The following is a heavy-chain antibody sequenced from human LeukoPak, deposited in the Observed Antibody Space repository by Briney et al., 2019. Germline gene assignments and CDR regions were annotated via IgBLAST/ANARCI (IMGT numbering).Heavy chain of an antibody. Sequence: GGSLRLSCAASGFTFSSYEMNWVRQAPGKGLEWVSYISSSGSTIYYADSGKGRFTISRDNAKNSLYLQMNRLRAEDTAVYYCAELGITMIGGVWGKGTTVTISS. CDR3: AELGITMIGGV. J-gene: IGHJ6*04. CDR1: GFTFSSYE. CDR2: ISSSGSTI. D-gene: IGHD3-10*02. V-gene: IGHV3-48*03.